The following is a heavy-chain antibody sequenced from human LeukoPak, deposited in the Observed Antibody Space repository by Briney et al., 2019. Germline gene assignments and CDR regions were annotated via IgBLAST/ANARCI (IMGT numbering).Heavy chain of an antibody. D-gene: IGHD4-23*01. J-gene: IGHJ4*02. CDR2: IRYDGSNK. V-gene: IGHV3-30*02. CDR1: GFTFSSYG. CDR3: AKDVGYGGNPYYFDY. Sequence: GGSLRLSCAASGFTFSSYGMHWVRQAPGKGLEWVAFIRYDGSNKYYADSVKGRFTISRDNSKNTLYLQMNSLRAEDTAVYYCAKDVGYGGNPYYFDYWGQGTLVTVSS.